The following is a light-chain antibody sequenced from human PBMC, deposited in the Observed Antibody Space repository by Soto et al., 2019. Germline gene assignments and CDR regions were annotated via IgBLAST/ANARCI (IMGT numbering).Light chain of an antibody. J-gene: IGKJ1*01. V-gene: IGKV3-20*01. CDR3: QHYGRAPWT. Sequence: EVVMTQSPATLSVSPGERATLSCRASQGVSIYLAWYQQKPGQAPRLLIYGASGRATGIPDRFSGSGSGTDFTLTVNRLEPEDFAVYYCQHYGRAPWTFGQGTKVYI. CDR1: QGVSIY. CDR2: GAS.